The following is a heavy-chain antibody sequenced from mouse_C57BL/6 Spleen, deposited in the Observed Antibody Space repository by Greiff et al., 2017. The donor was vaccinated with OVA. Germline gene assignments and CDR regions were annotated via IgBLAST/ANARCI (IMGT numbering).Heavy chain of an antibody. J-gene: IGHJ2*01. CDR3: ARDYYGSSSIDYFDY. Sequence: DVHLVESGGGLVKPGGSLKLSCAASGFTFSSYAMSWVRQTPEKRLEWVATISDGGSYTYYPDNVKGRFTISRDNAKNNLYLQMSHLKSEDTAMYYCARDYYGSSSIDYFDYWGQGTTLTVSS. CDR1: GFTFSSYA. CDR2: ISDGGSYT. V-gene: IGHV5-4*01. D-gene: IGHD1-1*01.